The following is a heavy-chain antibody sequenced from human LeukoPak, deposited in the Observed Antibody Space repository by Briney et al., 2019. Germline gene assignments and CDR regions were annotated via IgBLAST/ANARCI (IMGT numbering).Heavy chain of an antibody. Sequence: ASVKVSCKASGYTFTGYYMHWVRQAPGQGLEWMGWINPNSGGTNYAQKFQGRVTMTRDTSISTAYMELSRLRSDDTAVYYCARVPQGYYDSSGYYGGELDYWGQGTLVTVSS. CDR1: GYTFTGYY. CDR3: ARVPQGYYDSSGYYGGELDY. V-gene: IGHV1-2*02. D-gene: IGHD3-22*01. CDR2: INPNSGGT. J-gene: IGHJ4*02.